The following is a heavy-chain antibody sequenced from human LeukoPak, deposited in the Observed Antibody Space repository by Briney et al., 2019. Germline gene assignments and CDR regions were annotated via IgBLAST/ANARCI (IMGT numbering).Heavy chain of an antibody. D-gene: IGHD6-13*01. CDR3: ARGASRYSHRERSDY. CDR1: GFTVTSNY. J-gene: IGHJ4*02. Sequence: GGSLRLSCAASGFTVTSNYMIWDRQAPGKGLEWVSVIYSGGTKYYAESVKGRFSISRDSSKNTVYLQMNTLRAEDTAVYYCARGASRYSHRERSDYWGQGTLVTVSS. V-gene: IGHV3-66*01. CDR2: IYSGGTK.